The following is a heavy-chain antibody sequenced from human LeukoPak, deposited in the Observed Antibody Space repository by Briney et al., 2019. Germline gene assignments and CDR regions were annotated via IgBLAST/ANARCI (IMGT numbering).Heavy chain of an antibody. CDR1: GFMFSSYA. V-gene: IGHV3-30-3*01. Sequence: GGSLRLSCAASGFMFSSYAMHWVRQAPGKGLEWVAVVSFDGSSKYYADSVKGRSTVSRDNSKNTLYLQMNSPRVEDTAVYYCARDPHTGNGFYFYWGQGTLVTVSS. CDR2: VSFDGSSK. D-gene: IGHD3-22*01. J-gene: IGHJ4*02. CDR3: ARDPHTGNGFYFY.